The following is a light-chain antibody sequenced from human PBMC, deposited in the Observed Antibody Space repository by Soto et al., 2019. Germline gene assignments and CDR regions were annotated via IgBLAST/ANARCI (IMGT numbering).Light chain of an antibody. CDR3: QQSYSTPPT. CDR2: AAS. CDR1: QSISSY. V-gene: IGKV1-39*01. J-gene: IGKJ2*01. Sequence: DIQMTQSPSSLSASVGDRVTITCRASQSISSYLNWYQQKPGKAPKLLIYAASNLQSGVPSRFSGSGSGTDFTLTISSLQPEDFASYYCQQSYSTPPTFGQGTELEI.